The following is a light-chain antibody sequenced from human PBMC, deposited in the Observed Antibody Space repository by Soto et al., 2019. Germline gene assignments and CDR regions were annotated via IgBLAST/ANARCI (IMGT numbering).Light chain of an antibody. CDR3: ATGDDSLSSFI. Sequence: QSVLTQPPSVSAAPGEKVSISCSGSSSNIGNDYVSWYQQLPGTAPKLLIYDNDKRPSGIPDRFSGSKSGTSATLGITGLQTGDEADYHCATGDDSLSSFIFGGGTKLTVL. CDR1: SSNIGNDY. V-gene: IGLV1-51*01. CDR2: DND. J-gene: IGLJ2*01.